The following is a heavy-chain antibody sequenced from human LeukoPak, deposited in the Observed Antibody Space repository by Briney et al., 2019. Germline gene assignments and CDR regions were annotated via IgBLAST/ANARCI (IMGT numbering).Heavy chain of an antibody. CDR3: ARLGQWLPPTDY. CDR2: IYYSGST. V-gene: IGHV4-39*01. D-gene: IGHD6-19*01. CDR1: GGSISSSSYY. J-gene: IGHJ4*02. Sequence: SETLSLTCTVSGGSISSSSYYWGWIRQPPGKGLEWSGSIYYSGSTYYNPSLKSRVTISVDTSKNQFSLKLSSVTAADTAVYYCARLGQWLPPTDYWGQGTLVTVSS.